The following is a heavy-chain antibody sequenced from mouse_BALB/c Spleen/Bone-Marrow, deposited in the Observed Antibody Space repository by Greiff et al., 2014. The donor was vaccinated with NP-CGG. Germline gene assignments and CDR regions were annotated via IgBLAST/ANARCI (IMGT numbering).Heavy chain of an antibody. CDR1: GFNIKDTY. V-gene: IGHV14-3*02. D-gene: IGHD1-1*01. CDR3: ARYYYGSSYFDY. Sequence: HLEPGAALVTPGASVKLSCTDSGFNIKDTYMHWVKQRPEQGLEWIGRIDPANGNTKYDPKFQGKATITADTSSNTAYLQLSSLTSEDTAVYYCARYYYGSSYFDYWGQGTTLTVSS. CDR2: IDPANGNT. J-gene: IGHJ2*01.